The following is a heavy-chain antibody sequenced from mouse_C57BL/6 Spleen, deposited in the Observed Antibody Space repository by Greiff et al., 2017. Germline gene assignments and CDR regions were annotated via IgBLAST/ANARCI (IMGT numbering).Heavy chain of an antibody. V-gene: IGHV1-54*01. J-gene: IGHJ2*01. CDR2: INPGSGGT. CDR1: GYAFTNYL. CDR3: ARHYYGSTFFDY. D-gene: IGHD1-1*01. Sequence: QVQLQQSGAELVRPGTSVKVSCKASGYAFTNYLIEWVKQRPGQGLEWIGVINPGSGGTNYNEKFKGKATLTADKSSSTAYMQLSSLTSEDSAVYFCARHYYGSTFFDYGGQGTTPTVPS.